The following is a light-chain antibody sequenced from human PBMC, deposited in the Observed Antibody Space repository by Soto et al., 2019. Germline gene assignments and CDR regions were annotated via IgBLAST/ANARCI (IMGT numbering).Light chain of an antibody. CDR3: QQDGRQTQH. Sequence: ALTHAACTLSPSPFDLVTLSFRASQGVSSGYLAWYQQKPGQAPRLLIYGASNRATGIPDRFSGSGSGTDFTLTISRLEPEDFAVYYCQQDGRQTQHFGQGTKVDIK. V-gene: IGKV3-20*01. J-gene: IGKJ1*01. CDR2: GAS. CDR1: QGVSSGY.